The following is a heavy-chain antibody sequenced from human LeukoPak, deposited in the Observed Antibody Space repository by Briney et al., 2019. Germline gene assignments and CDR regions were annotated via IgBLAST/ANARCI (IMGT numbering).Heavy chain of an antibody. D-gene: IGHD4-17*01. V-gene: IGHV4-4*02. CDR1: GGSISSSNW. J-gene: IGHJ4*02. CDR3: ARDTNYGATLFDY. Sequence: SETLSLTCAVSGGSISSSNWWSWVRQPPGKGLEWIGEIYHSGSTNYNPSLKSRVTISVDKSKNQFSLKLSSVTAADTAVYYCARDTNYGATLFDYWGQGTLVTVSS. CDR2: IYHSGST.